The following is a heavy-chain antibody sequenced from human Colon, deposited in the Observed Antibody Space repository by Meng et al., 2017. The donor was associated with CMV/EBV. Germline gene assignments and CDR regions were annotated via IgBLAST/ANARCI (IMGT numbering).Heavy chain of an antibody. J-gene: IGHJ4*02. V-gene: IGHV3-23*01. CDR1: GFSFRNYA. CDR3: ARDGSCFGTSCYIRGYFDF. D-gene: IGHD2-2*02. Sequence: GESLKISCEASGFSFRNYAMGWVRQAPGKGLEWVSIISAGGATKYYADSMKGRFTVSRDNSKNTVYLQMDGLRGEDTAVYVCARDGSCFGTSCYIRGYFDFWGQGTLVTVSS. CDR2: ISAGGATK.